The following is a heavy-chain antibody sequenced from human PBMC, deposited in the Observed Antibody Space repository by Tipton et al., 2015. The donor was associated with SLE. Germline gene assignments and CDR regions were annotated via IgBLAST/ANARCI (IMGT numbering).Heavy chain of an antibody. V-gene: IGHV4-34*01. CDR1: GGSFSGYY. CDR2: INHSGST. D-gene: IGHD2-15*01. CDR3: ARGEFVVVVAATYYYYGMDV. Sequence: AGLVKPSETLSLTCAVYGGSFSGYYWSWIRQPPGKGLEWIGEINHSGSTNYNPSLKSRVTISVDTSKNQFSLKLSSVTAADTAVYYCARGEFVVVVAATYYYYGMDVWGQGTTVTVSS. J-gene: IGHJ6*02.